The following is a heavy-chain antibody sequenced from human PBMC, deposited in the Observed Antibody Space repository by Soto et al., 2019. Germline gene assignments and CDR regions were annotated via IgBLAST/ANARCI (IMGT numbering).Heavy chain of an antibody. D-gene: IGHD6-13*01. CDR1: GFTFRFYA. Sequence: SLRLSCAASGFTFRFYAMQWVPQAPGKGLEWVSGISWNSGSIGYADSVKGRFTISRDNAKNSLYLQMNSTRALDTALYYCAKDKIGTGAAFDIWGQGTMVTVS. J-gene: IGHJ3*02. V-gene: IGHV3-9*01. CDR3: AKDKIGTGAAFDI. CDR2: ISWNSGSI.